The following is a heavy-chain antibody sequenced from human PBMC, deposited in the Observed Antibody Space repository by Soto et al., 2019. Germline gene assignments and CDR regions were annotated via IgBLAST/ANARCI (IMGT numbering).Heavy chain of an antibody. V-gene: IGHV3-66*01. J-gene: IGHJ6*02. CDR1: GFTVSSNY. Sequence: GGSLRLSCAASGFTVSSNYMSWVRQAPGKGLEWVSVIYSGGSTYYADSVKGRFTISRDNSKNTLYLQMNSLRAEDTAVYYCARDHPKQPYYYYGMDVWGQGTTVTVSS. CDR3: ARDHPKQPYYYYGMDV. D-gene: IGHD6-13*01. CDR2: IYSGGST.